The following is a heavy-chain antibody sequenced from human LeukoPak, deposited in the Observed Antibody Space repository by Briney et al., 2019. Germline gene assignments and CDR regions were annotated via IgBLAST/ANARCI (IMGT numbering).Heavy chain of an antibody. CDR3: ARRLDFWRAGDAFDI. CDR2: INHSAST. Sequence: PSETLSLTCAVYGGSFSGYYWSWIRQPPGKGLEWIGEINHSASTNYTPSLKSRVTISVDTSKNQFSLKLSSVTAADTAVYYCARRLDFWRAGDAFDIWGQGTMVTVSS. D-gene: IGHD3-3*01. J-gene: IGHJ3*02. V-gene: IGHV4-34*01. CDR1: GGSFSGYY.